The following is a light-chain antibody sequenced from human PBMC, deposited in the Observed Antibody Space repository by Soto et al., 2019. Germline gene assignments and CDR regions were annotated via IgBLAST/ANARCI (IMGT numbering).Light chain of an antibody. CDR1: QSISSR. Sequence: DIQMTQSPSTLSASVGDRVTITCRASQSISSRLAWYQQKPGKAPKLLIYKASSLESGVPSRFSGSGSGTEFTLTSSSLQPDDSATYYCQQYNSYWTFGQGTKVEIK. V-gene: IGKV1-5*03. CDR3: QQYNSYWT. CDR2: KAS. J-gene: IGKJ1*01.